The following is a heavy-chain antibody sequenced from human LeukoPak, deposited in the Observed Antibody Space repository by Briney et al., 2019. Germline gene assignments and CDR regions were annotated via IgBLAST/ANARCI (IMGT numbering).Heavy chain of an antibody. Sequence: SKTLSLTCAVYGGSFSGYYWSWIRQPPGKGLEWIGEINHSGSTNYNPSLKSRVTISVDTSKNQFSLKLSSVTAADTAVYYCARFLITMVRGVIIAPLYGMDVWGQGTTVTVSS. D-gene: IGHD3-10*01. CDR1: GGSFSGYY. V-gene: IGHV4-34*01. CDR3: ARFLITMVRGVIIAPLYGMDV. J-gene: IGHJ6*02. CDR2: INHSGST.